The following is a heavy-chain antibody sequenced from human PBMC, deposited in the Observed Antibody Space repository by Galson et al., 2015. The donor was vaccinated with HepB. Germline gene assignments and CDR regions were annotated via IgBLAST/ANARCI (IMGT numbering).Heavy chain of an antibody. J-gene: IGHJ6*02. CDR3: AIVPPLIDHGDYVGSWPYGMDV. D-gene: IGHD4-17*01. V-gene: IGHV3-11*06. Sequence: SLRLSCAASGFTFSDYYMSWIRQAPGKGLEWVSYISSSSSYTNYADSVKGRFTISRDNAKNSLYLQMNSLRAEDTAVYYCAIVPPLIDHGDYVGSWPYGMDVWGQGTTVTVSS. CDR1: GFTFSDYY. CDR2: ISSSSSYT.